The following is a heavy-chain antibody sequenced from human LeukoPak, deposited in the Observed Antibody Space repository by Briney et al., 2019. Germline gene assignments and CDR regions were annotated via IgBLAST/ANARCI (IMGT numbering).Heavy chain of an antibody. CDR2: ISYDGSNK. CDR3: AKAYSGSYSAFDI. CDR1: GFTFSGYG. J-gene: IGHJ3*02. D-gene: IGHD1-26*01. Sequence: GRSLRLSCAASGFTFSGYGMHWVRQAPGKGLEWVAVISYDGSNKYYADSVKVRFTISRDNSKNTLYLQMNSLRAEDTAVYYCAKAYSGSYSAFDIWGQGTMVTVSS. V-gene: IGHV3-30*18.